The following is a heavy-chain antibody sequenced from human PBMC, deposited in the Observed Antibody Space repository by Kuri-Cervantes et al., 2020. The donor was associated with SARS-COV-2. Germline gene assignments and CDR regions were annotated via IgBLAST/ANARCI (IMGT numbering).Heavy chain of an antibody. CDR2: ISAYNGNT. CDR1: GYTFTIYG. V-gene: IGHV1-18*04. Sequence: ASVKVSCKASGYTFTIYGISWVRQAPGQGLEWMGWISAYNGNTNYAQKFQGRVTMTTDTSTSTSYMELRSLRSDDAAVYYCEKVPGDGYNWNYSPLFDYWGQGTLVTVSS. CDR3: EKVPGDGYNWNYSPLFDY. J-gene: IGHJ4*02. D-gene: IGHD1-7*01.